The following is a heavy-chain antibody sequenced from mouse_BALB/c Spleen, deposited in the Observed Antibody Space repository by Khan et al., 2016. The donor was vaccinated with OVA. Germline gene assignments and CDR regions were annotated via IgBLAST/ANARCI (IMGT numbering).Heavy chain of an antibody. V-gene: IGHV5-9*02. J-gene: IGHJ3*01. Sequence: EVELVESGGGLVKPGGSLKLSCEVSGFAFNSYDMSWVRQTPEKRLEWVATISSTGTYTYYPDSVKGRFTISRDTARNTRYLQMSSLRSEDTALYYCTRPSYYGNPGFTYWGQGTLVTVSA. CDR3: TRPSYYGNPGFTY. D-gene: IGHD2-10*01. CDR1: GFAFNSYD. CDR2: ISSTGTYT.